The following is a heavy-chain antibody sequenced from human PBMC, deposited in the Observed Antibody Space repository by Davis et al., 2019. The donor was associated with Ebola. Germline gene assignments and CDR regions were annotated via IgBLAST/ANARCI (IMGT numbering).Heavy chain of an antibody. D-gene: IGHD2-2*01. V-gene: IGHV3-48*01. J-gene: IGHJ6*02. CDR1: GFTFSNAW. Sequence: GESLKISCAASGFTFSNAWMNWVRQAPGKGLEWVSYISSSSSTIYYADSVKGRFTISRDNAKNSLYLQMNSLRAEDTAVYYCARSGAYCSSTSCYVWYYYGMDVWGQGTTVTVSS. CDR3: ARSGAYCSSTSCYVWYYYGMDV. CDR2: ISSSSSTI.